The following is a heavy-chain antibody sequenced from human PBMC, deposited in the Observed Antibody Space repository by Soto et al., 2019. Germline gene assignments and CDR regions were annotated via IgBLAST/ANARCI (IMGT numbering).Heavy chain of an antibody. CDR2: IIPLFGTT. CDR1: GGSFSSYN. D-gene: IGHD5-18*01. CDR3: VKCISSAYIYGPIDS. V-gene: IGHV1-69*06. J-gene: IGHJ4*02. Sequence: QVQLVQSGAEVKKPGSSVTVSCKASGGSFSSYNFSWVRRAPGRGLEWMGGIIPLFGTTNSAQRFQGRVTSTADKATSTAYMEVSSLKSEDTAVYYCVKCISSAYIYGPIDSWCQGTLVTVSS.